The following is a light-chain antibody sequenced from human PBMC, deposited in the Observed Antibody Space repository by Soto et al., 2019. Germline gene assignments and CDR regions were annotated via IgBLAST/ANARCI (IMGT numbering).Light chain of an antibody. CDR3: QQYYSTPLT. CDR1: QSVLYSSNNKNH. CDR2: WAS. Sequence: DIVLTQSPDSLAVSLGETATINCKSSQSVLYSSNNKNHLAWYQQKPGQPPKLLIYWASTRESGVPDRFSGSGSGTDFTLTISSLQAEDVAVYYCQQYYSTPLTFGGGTKVEIK. V-gene: IGKV4-1*01. J-gene: IGKJ4*01.